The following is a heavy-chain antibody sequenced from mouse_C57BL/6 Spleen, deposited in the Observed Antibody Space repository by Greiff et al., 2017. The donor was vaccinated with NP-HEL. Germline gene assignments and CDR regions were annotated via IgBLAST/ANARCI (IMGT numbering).Heavy chain of an antibody. Sequence: QVQLKESGAELVMPGASVKLSCKASGYTFTSYWMHWVKQRPGQGLEWIGEIDPSDSYTNYNQKFKGKSTLTVDKSSSTAYMQLSSLTSEDSAVYYCARGYYSGFAYWGQGTLVTVSA. D-gene: IGHD2-1*01. V-gene: IGHV1-69*01. J-gene: IGHJ3*01. CDR1: GYTFTSYW. CDR2: IDPSDSYT. CDR3: ARGYYSGFAY.